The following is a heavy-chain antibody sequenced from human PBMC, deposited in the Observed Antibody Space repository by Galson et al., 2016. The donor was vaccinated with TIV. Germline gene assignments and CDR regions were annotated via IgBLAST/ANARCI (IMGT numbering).Heavy chain of an antibody. Sequence: SVKVSCKVSGYTLTELSMHWVRQAPGKGLEWMGGFDPEDGETIYAQKFQGRVTMTEDTSTNTAYMELSSLRSEDTAVYYCATVRGRYFDWLFCYWGQGTLVPVSS. J-gene: IGHJ4*02. V-gene: IGHV1-24*01. D-gene: IGHD3-9*01. CDR2: FDPEDGET. CDR1: GYTLTELS. CDR3: ATVRGRYFDWLFCY.